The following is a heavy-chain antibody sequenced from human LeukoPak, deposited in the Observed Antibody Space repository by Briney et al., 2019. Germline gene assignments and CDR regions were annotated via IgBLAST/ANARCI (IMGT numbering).Heavy chain of an antibody. CDR2: ISSSSSSYI. Sequence: GGSLRLSCAASGFTFSSYSMNWVRQAPGKGLEWVSSISSSSSSYIYYADSVKGRFTISRDNAKNSLYLQMNSLRAEDTAVYYCAREVFGDGYIILDYYYYGMDVWGQGTTVTVSS. CDR1: GFTFSSYS. V-gene: IGHV3-21*01. D-gene: IGHD5-24*01. CDR3: AREVFGDGYIILDYYYYGMDV. J-gene: IGHJ6*02.